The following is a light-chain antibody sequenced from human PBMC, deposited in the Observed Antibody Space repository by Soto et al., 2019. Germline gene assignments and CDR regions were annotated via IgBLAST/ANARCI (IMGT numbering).Light chain of an antibody. CDR1: QSVSGK. CDR3: QQHSNWPPT. Sequence: EVLMTQSPATLSVSPGERATLSCRASQSVSGKLAWYQQKPGQAPRLLIYDASTRATGIPARFSGSGSGTDFTLTITSLEPEDFAVYYCQQHSNWPPTFGQGTKVDIK. CDR2: DAS. J-gene: IGKJ1*01. V-gene: IGKV3D-15*01.